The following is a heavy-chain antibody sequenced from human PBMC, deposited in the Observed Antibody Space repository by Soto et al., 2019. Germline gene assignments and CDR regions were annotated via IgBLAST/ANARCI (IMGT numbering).Heavy chain of an antibody. Sequence: PGGSLRLSCAASGFTFSSHAMSWVRQAPGKGLEWVSAISGSGGSTYYADSVKGRFTISRGNSKNTLYLQMNSLRAEDTAVYYWCKNNPPSGGSYRYLPYHQDGWGQRTTVTVS. CDR1: GFTFSSHA. J-gene: IGHJ6*01. D-gene: IGHD1-26*01. CDR2: ISGSGGST. V-gene: IGHV3-23*01. CDR3: CKNNPPSGGSYRYLPYHQDG.